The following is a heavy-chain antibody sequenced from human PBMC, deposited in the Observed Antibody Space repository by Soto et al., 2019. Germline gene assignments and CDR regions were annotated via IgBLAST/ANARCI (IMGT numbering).Heavy chain of an antibody. CDR3: ARAPVGATSRRSYFDY. D-gene: IGHD1-26*01. CDR1: GFTFSSYA. V-gene: IGHV3-30-3*01. Sequence: QVQLVESGGGVVQPGRSLRLSCAASGFTFSSYAMHWVRQAPGKGLEWVAVISYDGSNKYYADSVKGRFTISRDNSKNTLYLQMNSLRAEDTAVYYCARAPVGATSRRSYFDYWGQGTLVTVS. J-gene: IGHJ4*02. CDR2: ISYDGSNK.